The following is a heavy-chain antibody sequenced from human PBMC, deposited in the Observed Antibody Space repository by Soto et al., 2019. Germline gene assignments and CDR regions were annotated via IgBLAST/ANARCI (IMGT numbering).Heavy chain of an antibody. CDR1: GYTFSTYG. CDR3: ARVGPSREVPYPFEY. J-gene: IGHJ4*02. CDR2: ISAYDHYT. Sequence: QVDLVQSGPEVRKPGASVNVSCKASGYTFSTYGISWVRQAPGQGLEWMGWISAYDHYTNYAQKFQGRVARDTETFSNTAYMELRCLRSGDTAMYFCARVGPSREVPYPFEYWGQGTLVTVSS. V-gene: IGHV1-18*01. D-gene: IGHD1-26*01.